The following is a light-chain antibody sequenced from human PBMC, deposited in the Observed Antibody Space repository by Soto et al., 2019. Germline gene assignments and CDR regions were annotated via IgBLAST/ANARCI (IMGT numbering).Light chain of an antibody. CDR2: DVT. V-gene: IGLV2-23*02. CDR1: SSDVGSYDL. Sequence: LTQPASVSGSPGQSITISCTGTSSDVGSYDLVSWYQQHPGKAPKLVISDVTKRPSGVSNRFSGSKSGNTASLTISGLQAEDEADYYCCSYAGSDTYVFGTGTKVTVL. J-gene: IGLJ1*01. CDR3: CSYAGSDTYV.